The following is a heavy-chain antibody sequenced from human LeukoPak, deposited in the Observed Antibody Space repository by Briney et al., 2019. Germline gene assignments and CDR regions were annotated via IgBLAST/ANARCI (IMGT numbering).Heavy chain of an antibody. D-gene: IGHD3-9*01. CDR2: ISTYSDKA. V-gene: IGHV1-18*01. CDR3: AIGLRYFVSPEDWYFDL. Sequence: GSVKVSFKASGSPFTAYGFTWVRPAPGQGLEWRGWISTYSDKANYPQNLQGRVTITKETSTTKTKKGLSRLRSDDTAVYYCAIGLRYFVSPEDWYFDLWGRGTLVTVSS. J-gene: IGHJ2*01. CDR1: GSPFTAYG.